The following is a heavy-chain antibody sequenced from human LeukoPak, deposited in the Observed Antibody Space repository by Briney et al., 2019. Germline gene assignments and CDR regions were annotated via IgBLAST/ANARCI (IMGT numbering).Heavy chain of an antibody. V-gene: IGHV1-69*04. CDR1: GGTFSSYA. CDR3: AATNPLGYCSGGSCCRGDWFDP. J-gene: IGHJ5*02. CDR2: IIPILGIA. D-gene: IGHD2-15*01. Sequence: ASVKVSCKASGGTFSSYAISWVRQAPGQGLEWMGRIIPILGIANYAQKFQGRVTITADKSTSTAYKELSSLRSEDTAVYYCAATNPLGYCSGGSCCRGDWFDPWGQGTLVTVSS.